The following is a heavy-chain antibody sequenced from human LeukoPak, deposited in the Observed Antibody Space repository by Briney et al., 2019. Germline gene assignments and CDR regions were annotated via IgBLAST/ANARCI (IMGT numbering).Heavy chain of an antibody. J-gene: IGHJ4*02. D-gene: IGHD3-3*01. V-gene: IGHV3-15*01. Sequence: KSGGSLRLSCAASGFTFSSYAMSWVRQASGKGLEWVAQIKTETDGGTTDYAAPVKGRFTISRDGSKNMVFLQMNSLKTDDTALYYCTWSGLKIESWGQGTLVTVSS. CDR3: TWSGLKIES. CDR2: IKTETDGGTT. CDR1: GFTFSSYA.